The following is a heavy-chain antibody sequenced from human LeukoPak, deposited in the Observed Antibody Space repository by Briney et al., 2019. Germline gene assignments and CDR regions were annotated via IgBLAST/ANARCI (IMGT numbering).Heavy chain of an antibody. CDR3: ARGDHIIVVVPATHDY. CDR1: GYTFTGYY. J-gene: IGHJ4*02. Sequence: ASVKVSCKASGYTFTGYYMHWVRQAPGQGLGWMGWINPNSGDTNYAQKFQGRVTMTRDTSINTAYMELSRLRSDDTAVFYCARGDHIIVVVPATHDYWGQGTLVTVSS. V-gene: IGHV1-2*02. D-gene: IGHD2-15*01. CDR2: INPNSGDT.